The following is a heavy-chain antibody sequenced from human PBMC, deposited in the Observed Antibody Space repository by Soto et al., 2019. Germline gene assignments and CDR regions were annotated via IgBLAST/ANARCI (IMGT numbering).Heavy chain of an antibody. J-gene: IGHJ6*03. V-gene: IGHV4-39*01. CDR2: IYYSGST. CDR1: GGSISSSSYY. D-gene: IGHD2-2*01. Sequence: QLQLQESGPGLVKPSETLSLTCTVSGGSISSSSYYWGWIRQPPGKGLEWIGSIYYSGSTYYNPSLKSRVTISVDTSKNQFSLKLSSVTAADTAVYYCARLILGYCSSTICYQRRRDYYYYYMDVWGKGTTVTVSS. CDR3: ARLILGYCSSTICYQRRRDYYYYYMDV.